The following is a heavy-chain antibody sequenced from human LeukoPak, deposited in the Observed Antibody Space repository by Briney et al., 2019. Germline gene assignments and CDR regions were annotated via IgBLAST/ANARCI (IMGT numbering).Heavy chain of an antibody. CDR3: AREWYYYDSSGYYSGY. D-gene: IGHD3-22*01. V-gene: IGHV3-48*03. CDR2: ISSSGSTI. J-gene: IGHJ4*02. CDR1: GFTFSSYE. Sequence: GGSLRLSCAASGFTFSSYEMNWVRQAPGKGLEWVSYISSSGSTIYYADSVEGRFTISRDNAKNSLYLQMNSLRAEDTAVYYCAREWYYYDSSGYYSGYWGQGTLVTVSS.